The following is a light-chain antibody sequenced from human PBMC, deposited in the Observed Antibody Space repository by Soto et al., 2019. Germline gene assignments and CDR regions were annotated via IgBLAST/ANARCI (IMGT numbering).Light chain of an antibody. Sequence: VLRQSHGTLSLSPGASAPLSCRASQIVSKNYLAWYQQKPGQAPRLLIYAASTRATGIPDRFSGSGSETDFTLTISRLEPEDFAVFYCKQYAESPITVGQGRRLGIK. J-gene: IGKJ5*01. CDR1: QIVSKNY. CDR3: KQYAESPIT. V-gene: IGKV3-20*01. CDR2: AAS.